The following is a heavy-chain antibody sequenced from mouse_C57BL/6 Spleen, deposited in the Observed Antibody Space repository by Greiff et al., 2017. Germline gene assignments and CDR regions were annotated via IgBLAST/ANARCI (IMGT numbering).Heavy chain of an antibody. CDR3: ASFYYDYDGGFAY. V-gene: IGHV1-82*01. CDR1: GYAFSSSW. CDR2: IYPGDGDT. Sequence: QVQLQQSGPELVKPGASVKISCKASGYAFSSSWMNWVKQRPGKGLEWIGRIYPGDGDTNYNGKFKGKATLTADKSSSTAYMQLSSLTSEDSAVYFCASFYYDYDGGFAYWGQGTLVTGSA. D-gene: IGHD2-4*01. J-gene: IGHJ3*01.